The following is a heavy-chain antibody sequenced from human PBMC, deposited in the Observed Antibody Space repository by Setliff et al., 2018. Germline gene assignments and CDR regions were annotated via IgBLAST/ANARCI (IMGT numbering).Heavy chain of an antibody. CDR3: ARHGLNTVTILSWSYYYYYMDV. CDR2: INPKSGVT. CDR1: GYTFTGYF. J-gene: IGHJ6*03. D-gene: IGHD4-17*01. Sequence: GASVKVSCKTSGYTFTGYFIHWVRQAPRQGLEWLGWINPKSGVTSYAQSFQGRIAMTRDTSTSTAYMELRSLRSDDTAVYYCARHGLNTVTILSWSYYYYYMDVWGKGTTVTAP. V-gene: IGHV1-2*02.